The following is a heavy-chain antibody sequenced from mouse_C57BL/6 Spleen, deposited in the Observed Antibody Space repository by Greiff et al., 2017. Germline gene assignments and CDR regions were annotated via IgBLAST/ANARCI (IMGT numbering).Heavy chain of an antibody. V-gene: IGHV1-54*01. Sequence: VQLQQSGAELVRPGTSVKVSCKASGYAFTNYLIEWVKQRPGQGLEWIGVINPGSGGTNYNEKFKGKATLTADKTSSPAYMQLSSLTSEDSSGYFCARGELGRYWVQGTLGTVSA. D-gene: IGHD4-1*01. J-gene: IGHJ3*01. CDR1: GYAFTNYL. CDR2: INPGSGGT. CDR3: ARGELGRY.